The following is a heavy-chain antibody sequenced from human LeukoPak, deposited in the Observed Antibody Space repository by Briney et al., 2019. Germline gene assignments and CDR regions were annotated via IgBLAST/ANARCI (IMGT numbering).Heavy chain of an antibody. CDR1: GGSISSYY. CDR2: IYTSGST. Sequence: PSETLSLTCTVSGGSISSYYWSWIRQPAGKGLEWIGRIYTSGSTNYNPSLKSRVTMSVDTSKNQFSLKLSSVTAADTAVYYCARGPVGSSWYDQENYFDYWGQGTLVTVSS. J-gene: IGHJ4*02. V-gene: IGHV4-4*07. D-gene: IGHD6-13*01. CDR3: ARGPVGSSWYDQENYFDY.